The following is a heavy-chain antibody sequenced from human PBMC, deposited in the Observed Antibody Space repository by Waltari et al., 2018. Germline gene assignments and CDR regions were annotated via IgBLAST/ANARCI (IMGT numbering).Heavy chain of an antibody. CDR1: GGSVSSSSYN. V-gene: IGHV4-39*01. CDR3: ARSRVGHDDLDS. Sequence: QLHLQESGPGLVKPSETLSLTCTVSGGSVSSSSYNWVWIRQPPGKGLEWIANIWGGRNRYYNPSLKSRVSIFGDTAKNEVSLKLTSVTAADTAVYYCARSRVGHDDLDSCGQGTLVIVSS. CDR2: IWGGRNR. J-gene: IGHJ5*01. D-gene: IGHD1-1*01.